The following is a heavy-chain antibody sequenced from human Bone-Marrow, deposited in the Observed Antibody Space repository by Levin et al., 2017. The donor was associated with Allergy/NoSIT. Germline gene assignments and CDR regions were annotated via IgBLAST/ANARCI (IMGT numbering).Heavy chain of an antibody. CDR3: VIPVPQQYRGSEGADY. CDR1: GFRFSDYY. Sequence: PGGSLRLSCTASGFRFSDYYMTWVRQAPGKGLDWIAFISNNGKSASYTDSVKGRFTLSRDNSRRSVYLQMDSLRDDDTAVYDCVIPVPQQYRGSEGADYWGQGTLVTVSS. D-gene: IGHD1-26*01. J-gene: IGHJ4*02. V-gene: IGHV3-11*01. CDR2: ISNNGKSA.